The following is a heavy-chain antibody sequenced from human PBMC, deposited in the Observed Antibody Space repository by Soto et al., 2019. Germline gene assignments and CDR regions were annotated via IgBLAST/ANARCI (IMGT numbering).Heavy chain of an antibody. CDR2: IYYSGST. D-gene: IGHD7-27*01. Sequence: QVQLQESGPGLVKPSQTLSLTCSVSGGSISRGGYYWSWIRQHPEKGLELIGYIYYSGSTYYNPSLKSRSSISIDTSKNQFSLRLSSVTAADTAVYYCATLGNYPLYWFDPWGQGTLVTVSS. CDR3: ATLGNYPLYWFDP. V-gene: IGHV4-31*03. CDR1: GGSISRGGYY. J-gene: IGHJ5*02.